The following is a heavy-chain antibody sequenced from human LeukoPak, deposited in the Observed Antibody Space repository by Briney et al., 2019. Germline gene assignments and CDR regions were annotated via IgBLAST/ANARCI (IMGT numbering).Heavy chain of an antibody. D-gene: IGHD3-10*01. J-gene: IGHJ5*02. CDR1: GYTFTGYY. V-gene: IGHV1-2*02. CDR3: AREVYYYGSGSYYKTGFDP. CDR2: INPNSGGT. Sequence: ASVKVSCKASGYTFTGYYMHWVRQAPGQGLEWMGWINPNSGGTNYAQKFQGRVTMTRDTSISTAYMELSRLRSDDTAVYYCAREVYYYGSGSYYKTGFDPWGQGTLVTVSS.